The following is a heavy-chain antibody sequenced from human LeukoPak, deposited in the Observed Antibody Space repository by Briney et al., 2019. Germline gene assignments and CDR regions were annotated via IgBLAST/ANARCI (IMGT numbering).Heavy chain of an antibody. D-gene: IGHD3-22*01. CDR1: GASISSGGFY. CDR3: ASSPDDSSGCIDY. Sequence: KPSETLSLTCSVSGASISSGGFYWTWIRHHPGKGLECIGFIRYGGATNYSPSLNSRVIMSLDTSKNQFSLKLSSVTGADTATYYCASSPDDSSGCIDYWGQGTLVTVSS. CDR2: IRYGGAT. J-gene: IGHJ4*02. V-gene: IGHV4-31*03.